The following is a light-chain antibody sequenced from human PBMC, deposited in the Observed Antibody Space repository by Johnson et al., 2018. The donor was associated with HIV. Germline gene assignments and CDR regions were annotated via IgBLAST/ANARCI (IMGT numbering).Light chain of an antibody. CDR1: SSNIGNNY. V-gene: IGLV1-51*01. J-gene: IGLJ1*01. CDR3: GTWDSSLSAGRYV. CDR2: DNN. Sequence: QSVLTQPPSVSAAPGQKVTISCSGSSSNIGNNYVSWYQQLPGTAPRLLIYDNNKRSSGIPDRFSGSKSGTSATLGITGLQTGDEADYYCGTWDSSLSAGRYVFGTVTKVTVL.